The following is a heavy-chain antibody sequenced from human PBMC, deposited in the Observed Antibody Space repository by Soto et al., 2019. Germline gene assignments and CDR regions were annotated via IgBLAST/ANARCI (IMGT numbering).Heavy chain of an antibody. CDR1: GGSISSSSYY. J-gene: IGHJ2*01. CDR3: ARRDCSSTRCYTTSFWYFDL. CDR2: IYYSGST. V-gene: IGHV4-39*01. D-gene: IGHD2-2*02. Sequence: QLQLQESGPGLVKPSETLSLTCTVSGGSISSSSYYWGWIRQPPGKGLEWIGSIYYSGSTYYNPSLKSRVTISVDTSKNQFSLKLSSVTAADTAVYYCARRDCSSTRCYTTSFWYFDLWGRGTLVTVSS.